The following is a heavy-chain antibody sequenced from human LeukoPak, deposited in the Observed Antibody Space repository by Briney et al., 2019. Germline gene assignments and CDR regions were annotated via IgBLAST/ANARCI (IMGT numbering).Heavy chain of an antibody. CDR2: IYYSGST. V-gene: IGHV4-59*01. D-gene: IGHD2-2*01. J-gene: IGHJ6*03. CDR1: GGSISSYY. Sequence: SETLSLTCTVSGGSISSYYWSWIRQPPGKGLELIGYIYYSGSTNYNPSLKSRVTISVDTSKNQFSLKLSSVTAADTAVYYCAREVSCSSTSCDYYYYYMDVWGKGTTVTVSS. CDR3: AREVSCSSTSCDYYYYYMDV.